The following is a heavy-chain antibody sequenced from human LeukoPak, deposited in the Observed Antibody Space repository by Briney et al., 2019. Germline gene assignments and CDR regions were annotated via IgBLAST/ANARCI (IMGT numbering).Heavy chain of an antibody. CDR1: GVSISSHY. Sequence: SETLSLTCTISGVSISSHYWSWIRQSPGKRLEWIGNIYYTGSTTYNPSLKSRVAISIDTSKNQFSLTLNSVTAADAAVYYCASAGNPHYFDFWGQGPLITVSS. J-gene: IGHJ4*02. CDR2: IYYTGST. CDR3: ASAGNPHYFDF. V-gene: IGHV4-59*11.